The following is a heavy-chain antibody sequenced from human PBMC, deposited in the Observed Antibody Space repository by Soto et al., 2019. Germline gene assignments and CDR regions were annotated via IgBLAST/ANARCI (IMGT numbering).Heavy chain of an antibody. CDR2: ISGSGGTT. J-gene: IGHJ6*01. Sequence: EVQLLESGGGLVQPGGSLRLYCVVSGFTFSSYAMTWVRQPPGKGLEWVSSISGSGGTTYYADSVKGRFTISSDNSKNTLYLQLNTLRAEDTAIYYCANPPAIVATAFYCYGLDVRGQGTAVTVSS. V-gene: IGHV3-23*01. CDR3: ANPPAIVATAFYCYGLDV. D-gene: IGHD5-12*01. CDR1: GFTFSSYA.